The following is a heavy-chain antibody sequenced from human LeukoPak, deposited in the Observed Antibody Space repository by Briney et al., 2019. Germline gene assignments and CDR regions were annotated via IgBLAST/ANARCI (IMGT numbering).Heavy chain of an antibody. Sequence: QSGGSLRLSCAASGFTFSSYAMSWVRQAPGKGLEWVSAISGSGGSTYYAGSVKGRFTISRDNSKNTLYLQMNSLRADDTAIYYCAKDSSTKSGDYDYFDNWGQGTLVTVSS. J-gene: IGHJ4*02. CDR1: GFTFSSYA. D-gene: IGHD2-2*01. V-gene: IGHV3-23*01. CDR2: ISGSGGST. CDR3: AKDSSTKSGDYDYFDN.